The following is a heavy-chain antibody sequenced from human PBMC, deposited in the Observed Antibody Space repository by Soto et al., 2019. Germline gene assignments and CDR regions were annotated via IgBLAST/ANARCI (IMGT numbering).Heavy chain of an antibody. CDR2: IIPIFGPA. CDR1: GGTFSSHS. Sequence: SVKVSCKSSGGTFSSHSINWVRQAPGQGLEWMGGIIPIFGPANFAKKFQGRVTITADESTTTAYMELSSLTSEDTAVYYCATGSFTSTGGRIGYHYNAMDVWGQGTTVTAP. D-gene: IGHD1-1*01. V-gene: IGHV1-69*13. J-gene: IGHJ6*02. CDR3: ATGSFTSTGGRIGYHYNAMDV.